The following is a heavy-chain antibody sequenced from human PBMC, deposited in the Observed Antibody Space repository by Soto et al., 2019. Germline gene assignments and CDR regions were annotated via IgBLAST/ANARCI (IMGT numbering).Heavy chain of an antibody. V-gene: IGHV1-46*01. CDR1: GYTFINYY. CDR2: IIPSDGST. D-gene: IGHD5-12*01. CDR3: ARGGPELATIGSFDY. J-gene: IGHJ4*02. Sequence: GASVKVSCNASGYTFINYYRHWVRQAPGQGLEWIGRIIPSDGSTHYAQRFQDRVIMTRDTSTSTVYMELNSLRSEESAVYYCARGGPELATIGSFDYWGQGTLVCVSS.